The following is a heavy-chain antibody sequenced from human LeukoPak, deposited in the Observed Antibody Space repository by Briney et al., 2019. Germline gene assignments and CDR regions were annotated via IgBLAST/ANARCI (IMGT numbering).Heavy chain of an antibody. CDR1: GYTFTSYY. D-gene: IGHD4-17*01. Sequence: GASVKVSCKASGYTFTSYYMHWVRQAPGQGLEWMGIINPSGGSTSYAQKFQGRVTMTRDMSTSTVYMELSSLRSEDTAVYYCARKRGLRGSIDYWGQGTLVTVSS. CDR3: ARKRGLRGSIDY. J-gene: IGHJ4*02. CDR2: INPSGGST. V-gene: IGHV1-46*01.